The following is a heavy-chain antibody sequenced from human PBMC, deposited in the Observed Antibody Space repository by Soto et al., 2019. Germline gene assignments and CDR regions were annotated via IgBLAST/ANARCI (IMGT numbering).Heavy chain of an antibody. J-gene: IGHJ4*02. Sequence: GGSLRLSCAASGFTFSSYDMHWVRQAPGKGLEWVAVISYDGSNKYYADSVKGRFTISRDNSKNTLYLQMNSLRAEDTAVYYCAREGIAAAGTFDYWGQGTLVTVSS. CDR3: AREGIAAAGTFDY. CDR1: GFTFSSYD. V-gene: IGHV3-30*03. CDR2: ISYDGSNK. D-gene: IGHD6-13*01.